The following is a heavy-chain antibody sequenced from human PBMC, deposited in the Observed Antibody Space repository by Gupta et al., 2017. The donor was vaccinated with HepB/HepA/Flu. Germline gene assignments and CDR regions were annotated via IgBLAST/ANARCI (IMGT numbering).Heavy chain of an antibody. J-gene: IGHJ4*02. Sequence: EVQLVESGGGLVQPGGSLRLSCAASGFSVTNNYMTWVRQAPGKGLEWVSVIYTGGSTNYADPVRGRFTISRDRSKNTLYLQMKSLGVEDTAVYYCATFDNYYGSSGTVYWGQGSLVTVSS. CDR1: GFSVTNNY. CDR2: IYTGGST. D-gene: IGHD3-22*01. V-gene: IGHV3-66*01. CDR3: ATFDNYYGSSGTVY.